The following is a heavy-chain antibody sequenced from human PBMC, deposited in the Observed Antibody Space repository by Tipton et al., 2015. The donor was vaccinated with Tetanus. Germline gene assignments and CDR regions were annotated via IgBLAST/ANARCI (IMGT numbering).Heavy chain of an antibody. CDR2: IYYTGST. Sequence: GLVKPSQTLSLTCTVSVSSVRSGENYWSWIRQTPGKGLEWIGYIYYTGSTFYNPSLKSRVTMSIDTSKNQFSLKMTSVTAADTAVYYCARNRRACGQSSCHPSDFDYWGQGTLVTVSS. CDR3: ARNRRACGQSSCHPSDFDY. V-gene: IGHV4-30-4*01. CDR1: VSSVRSGENY. D-gene: IGHD2-15*01. J-gene: IGHJ4*02.